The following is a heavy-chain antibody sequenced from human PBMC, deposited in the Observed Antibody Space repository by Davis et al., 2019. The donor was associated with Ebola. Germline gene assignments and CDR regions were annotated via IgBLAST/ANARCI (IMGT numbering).Heavy chain of an antibody. CDR3: ARDRGGNYWYFGL. V-gene: IGHV1-46*01. CDR1: GYTFTSYY. D-gene: IGHD1-26*01. J-gene: IGHJ2*01. Sequence: AASVKVSCKASGYTFTSYYMHWVRQAPGQGLEWMGIINPSGGSTSYAQKFQGRVTMTTDTSTSTAYMELRSLRSDDTAVYYCARDRGGNYWYFGLWGRGTLVTVSS. CDR2: INPSGGST.